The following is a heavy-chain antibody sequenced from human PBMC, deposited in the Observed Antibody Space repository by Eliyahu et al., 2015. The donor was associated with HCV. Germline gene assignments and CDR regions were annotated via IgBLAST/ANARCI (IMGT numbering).Heavy chain of an antibody. CDR3: APLPGGLTGDWGGGEY. CDR2: XSGSGHNT. J-gene: IGHJ4*02. CDR1: GFPFSSXA. D-gene: IGHD1-20*01. Sequence: EVQLLESGGGLVQPGGSXRLSCAASGFPFSSXALSWVRQAPGRGLEWVSAXSGSGHNTYYADSVKGRFTISRDNSKNTVFLQMNGLKAEDTALYSCAPLPGGLTGDWGGGEYWGQGTLVTVSS. V-gene: IGHV3-23*01.